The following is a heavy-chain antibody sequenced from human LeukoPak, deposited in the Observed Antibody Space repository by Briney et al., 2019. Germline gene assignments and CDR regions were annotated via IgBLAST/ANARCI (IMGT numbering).Heavy chain of an antibody. CDR1: GFIFSPYT. Sequence: GGSLRLSCAASGFIFSPYTMHWVRQAPGKGLEWVALISYDGTDKYYADSVKGRFTISRDNSKNTLYLQTNSLRTDDTAVYYCARGSIDWQAVAFDCWGQGTLVTVSS. CDR3: ARGSIDWQAVAFDC. V-gene: IGHV3-30*04. D-gene: IGHD2-21*01. CDR2: ISYDGTDK. J-gene: IGHJ4*02.